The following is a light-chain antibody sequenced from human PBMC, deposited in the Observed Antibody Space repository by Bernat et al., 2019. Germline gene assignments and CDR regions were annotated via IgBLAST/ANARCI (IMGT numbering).Light chain of an antibody. CDR2: DVS. J-gene: IGLJ3*02. CDR3: SSYTSSSTWV. Sequence: QSALTQPASVSGSPGQSITISCTGTSSDVGGYNYVSWYQQHPGKAPKLMIYDVSNQPSGVSNRFSGSKSGNTASLTISGLQAEDAADYYCSSYTSSSTWVFGGGTKLTVL. CDR1: SSDVGGYNY. V-gene: IGLV2-14*03.